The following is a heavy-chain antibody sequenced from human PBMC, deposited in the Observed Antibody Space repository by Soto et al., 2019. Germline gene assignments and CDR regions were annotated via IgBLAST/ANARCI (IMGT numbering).Heavy chain of an antibody. V-gene: IGHV1-69*01. D-gene: IGHD7-27*01. CDR3: ARDETGDYYYYYYGRDV. CDR2: ILPIFGTT. Sequence: QVQLVQSGAEVKKPGSSVKVSCKASGGTFNTYNINWVRQAPGQGLEWMGGILPIFGTTNYEQRFQGRVTITAEDTTRTASMELSSLRSEDTAVYYCARDETGDYYYYYYGRDVWGEGTTVTVTS. J-gene: IGHJ6*02. CDR1: GGTFNTYN.